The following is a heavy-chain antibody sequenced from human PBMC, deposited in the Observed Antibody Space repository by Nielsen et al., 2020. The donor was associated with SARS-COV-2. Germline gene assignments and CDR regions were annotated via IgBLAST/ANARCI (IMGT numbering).Heavy chain of an antibody. Sequence: GGSLRLSCAASGFTFSSYSMNWVRQAPGKGLEWVSSISSSSSYIYYADSVKGRFTISRDNAKNSLYLQMNSLRAEDTAVYYCARDSSAYYYYGMDVWGQGTTVTVSS. CDR3: ARDSSAYYYYGMDV. V-gene: IGHV3-21*01. D-gene: IGHD3-22*01. J-gene: IGHJ6*02. CDR2: ISSSSSYI. CDR1: GFTFSSYS.